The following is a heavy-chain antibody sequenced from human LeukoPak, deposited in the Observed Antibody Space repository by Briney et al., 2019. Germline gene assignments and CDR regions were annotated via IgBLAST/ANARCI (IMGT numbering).Heavy chain of an antibody. CDR2: ITWNSGNI. D-gene: IGHD3-22*01. CDR3: ARPDYDSREANFDY. V-gene: IGHV3-9*01. Sequence: PGGSLRLSSAASGFTFDDYAMHWVRQVPGKGLEWVSGITWNSGNIGYADSVKGRFTISRDNAKNSLYLQMNSLRAEDTAVYYCARPDYDSREANFDYWGQGTLVTVSS. CDR1: GFTFDDYA. J-gene: IGHJ4*02.